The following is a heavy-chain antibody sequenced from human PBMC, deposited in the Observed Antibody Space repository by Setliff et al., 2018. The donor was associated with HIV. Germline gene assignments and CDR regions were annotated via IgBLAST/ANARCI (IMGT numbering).Heavy chain of an antibody. Sequence: SETLSLTCTVSGGSIWNYYWSWIRQPPGKGLEWIGTIYYSGSTYYNPSLKSRVTISTDTSKNQISLKLSSVTATDTAVYYCAKRTFGSGRLDPWGQGTLVTVSS. V-gene: IGHV4-39*01. D-gene: IGHD3-16*01. CDR1: GGSIWNYY. CDR2: IYYSGST. CDR3: AKRTFGSGRLDP. J-gene: IGHJ5*02.